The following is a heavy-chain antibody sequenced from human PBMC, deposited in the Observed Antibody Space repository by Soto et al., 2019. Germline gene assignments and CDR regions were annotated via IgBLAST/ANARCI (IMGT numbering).Heavy chain of an antibody. CDR1: GGTFSSYA. Sequence: SVKVSCKASGGTFSSYAISWVRQAPGQGLEWMGGIIPIFGTANYAQKFQGRVTITADKSTSTAYMELSSLRSEDTAVYYCASGIAAAVTAFDYWGQGTLVTVSS. CDR3: ASGIAAAVTAFDY. CDR2: IIPIFGTA. J-gene: IGHJ4*02. V-gene: IGHV1-69*06. D-gene: IGHD6-13*01.